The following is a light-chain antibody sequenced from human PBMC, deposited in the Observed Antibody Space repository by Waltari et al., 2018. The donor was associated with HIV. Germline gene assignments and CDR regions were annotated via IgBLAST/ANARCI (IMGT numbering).Light chain of an antibody. J-gene: IGKJ3*01. CDR1: QNISGY. CDR2: AAS. V-gene: IGKV1-39*01. CDR3: QQSSGFS. Sequence: DIQLTQSPSSLSASVGDTVTITCRASQNISGYLNWYQQKPGKAPKVLIYAASSLQSGVPSRFSGSGSGAVFTLTVSGLLREDFATYFCQQSSGFSFGPGTTVDF.